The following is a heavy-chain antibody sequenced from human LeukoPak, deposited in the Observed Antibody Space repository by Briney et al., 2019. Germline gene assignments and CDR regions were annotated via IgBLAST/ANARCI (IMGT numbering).Heavy chain of an antibody. CDR1: GGSFSGYY. D-gene: IGHD3-22*01. Sequence: PSETLSLTCGVDGGSFSGYYWNWIRQPPGKGLEWIGEINHSGSTNYNPSLKRRVTISVDTSKNQFSLKLSSVTAADTAVYYCARFRYYYDSSGYDYYFDYWGQGTLVTVSS. CDR3: ARFRYYYDSSGYDYYFDY. V-gene: IGHV4-34*01. CDR2: INHSGST. J-gene: IGHJ4*02.